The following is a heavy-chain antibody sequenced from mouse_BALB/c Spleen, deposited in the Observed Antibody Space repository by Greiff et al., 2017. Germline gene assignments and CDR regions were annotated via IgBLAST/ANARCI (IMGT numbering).Heavy chain of an antibody. CDR1: GFNIKDYY. V-gene: IGHV14-4*02. J-gene: IGHJ2*01. D-gene: IGHD1-1*01. CDR2: IDPENGDT. CDR3: NAGGYYGSLDY. Sequence: EVQLQESGAELVRSGASVKLSCTASGFNIKDYYMHWVKQRPEQGLEWIGWIDPENGDTEYAPKFQGKATMTADTSSNTAYLQLSSLTSEDTAVYYCNAGGYYGSLDYWGQGTTLTVSA.